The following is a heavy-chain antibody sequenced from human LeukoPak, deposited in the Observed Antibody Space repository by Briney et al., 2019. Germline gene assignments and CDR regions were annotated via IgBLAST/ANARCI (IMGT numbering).Heavy chain of an antibody. J-gene: IGHJ4*02. CDR2: INIDGSSG. D-gene: IGHD2-2*01. CDR3: ARMGQYCSSTSCARYDY. CDR1: GFTFRSYW. Sequence: PGGSLRPSCAASGFTFRSYWMHWVRQAPWKGLVWVSCINIDGSSGSYADSVEGRFTISRDNAKNSLYLQMNSLRAEDTAVYYCARMGQYCSSTSCARYDYWGQGTLVTVSS. V-gene: IGHV3-74*01.